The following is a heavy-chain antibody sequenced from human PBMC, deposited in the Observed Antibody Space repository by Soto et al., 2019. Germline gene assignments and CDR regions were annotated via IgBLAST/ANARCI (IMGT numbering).Heavy chain of an antibody. Sequence: QITLKESGPTLVKPTQTLTLTCTFSGFSLTTSGVGVGWIHQPPGKALEWLALIFWNDDKRYRPSLKSRLSVTKDTSKNQVALTVTNVDPVDTGTYYCARTIWGTYRYAYWGQGTLVTVSS. CDR3: ARTIWGTYRYAY. V-gene: IGHV2-5*01. D-gene: IGHD3-16*02. CDR2: IFWNDDK. CDR1: GFSLTTSGVG. J-gene: IGHJ4*02.